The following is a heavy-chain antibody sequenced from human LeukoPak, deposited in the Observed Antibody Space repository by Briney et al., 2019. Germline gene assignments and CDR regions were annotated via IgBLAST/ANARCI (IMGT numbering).Heavy chain of an antibody. Sequence: GGSLRLSCAASGFTFNNYAMSWVRQAPGKGLDWVSGISASGSSTYYADSVKGRFTISRDNSKNTLYLQMNSLRAEDTAVYYCARTLWFGELSTGAYFDYWGQGTLVTVSS. CDR3: ARTLWFGELSTGAYFDY. D-gene: IGHD3-10*01. J-gene: IGHJ4*02. CDR1: GFTFNNYA. CDR2: ISASGSST. V-gene: IGHV3-23*01.